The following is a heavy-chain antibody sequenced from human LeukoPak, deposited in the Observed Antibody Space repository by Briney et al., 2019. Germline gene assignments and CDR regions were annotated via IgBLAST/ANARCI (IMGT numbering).Heavy chain of an antibody. Sequence: NPGRSLRLSCAASGFTFSDYYMSWIRQAPGKGLEWVSYISSSGSTIYYADSVKGRFTISRDNAKNSLYLQMNSLRAEDTAVYYCARDHRDISRWDYYYYGMDVWGQGTTVTVSS. V-gene: IGHV3-11*01. J-gene: IGHJ6*02. CDR3: ARDHRDISRWDYYYYGMDV. CDR2: ISSSGSTI. CDR1: GFTFSDYY. D-gene: IGHD3-9*01.